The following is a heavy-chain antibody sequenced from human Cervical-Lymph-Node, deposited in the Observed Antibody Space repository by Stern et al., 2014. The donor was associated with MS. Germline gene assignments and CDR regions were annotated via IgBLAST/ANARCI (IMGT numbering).Heavy chain of an antibody. Sequence: QVQLEESGGGVVQPGRSLRLTCTVSGFTFSSYGMHWVRQAPGKGLEWVAVISYDGSDTYYEESVKGQFTISRDNSKNTLYLEMRSLRPEDTAVYYCVKRGITEVRGVRLGDYWGPGTLVIVSS. CDR1: GFTFSSYG. CDR2: ISYDGSDT. J-gene: IGHJ4*02. V-gene: IGHV3-30*18. CDR3: VKRGITEVRGVRLGDY. D-gene: IGHD3-10*01.